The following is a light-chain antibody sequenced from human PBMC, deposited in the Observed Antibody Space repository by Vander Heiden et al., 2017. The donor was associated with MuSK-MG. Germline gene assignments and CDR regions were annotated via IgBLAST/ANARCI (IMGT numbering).Light chain of an antibody. V-gene: IGKV1-39*01. CDR1: QSISTY. Sequence: DIQMTQSPSSLSASVGDRVTITCRASQSISTYLNWYQQKPGTAPKVLIYAASSLQSGVPSRFSGRGSETDFTLTISSLQPEDFATYYCQQTDYTPITFGPGTKVDIK. J-gene: IGKJ3*01. CDR3: QQTDYTPIT. CDR2: AAS.